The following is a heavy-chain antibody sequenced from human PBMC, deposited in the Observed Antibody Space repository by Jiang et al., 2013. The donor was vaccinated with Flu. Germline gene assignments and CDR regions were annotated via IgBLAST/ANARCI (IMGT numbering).Heavy chain of an antibody. J-gene: IGHJ6*02. Sequence: QLVESGGGLVQPGGSLRLSCAASGFTFSSYWMSWVRQAPGKGLEWVAKIKEDGSEKDHVGSVKGRFTISRDNAKNSLYLQMNSLRGEDTAVYYCGRGSRNMDVWGQGTTVTVSS. D-gene: IGHD6-6*01. V-gene: IGHV3-7*03. CDR1: GFTFSSYW. CDR2: IKEDGSEK. CDR3: GRGSRNMDV.